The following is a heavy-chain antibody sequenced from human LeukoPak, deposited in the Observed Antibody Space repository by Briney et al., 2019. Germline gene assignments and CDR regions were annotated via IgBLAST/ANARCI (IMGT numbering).Heavy chain of an antibody. J-gene: IGHJ4*02. Sequence: PGRSLRLSCAASGFTFSSYGMHWVRQAPGKGLEWVAVIWYDGSNKYYADSVKGRFTISRDNSKNTLYLQMNSLRAEDTAVYYCASEVRFHFDNWGQGTLVTVSS. CDR2: IWYDGSNK. V-gene: IGHV3-33*01. D-gene: IGHD3-10*01. CDR3: ASEVRFHFDN. CDR1: GFTFSSYG.